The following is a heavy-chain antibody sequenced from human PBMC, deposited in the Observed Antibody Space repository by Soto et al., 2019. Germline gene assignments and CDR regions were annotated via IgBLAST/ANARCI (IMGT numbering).Heavy chain of an antibody. CDR1: GFTFGSHA. Sequence: GGSLRLSCAASGFTFGSHAMHWVRQAPGKGLEWVSGISWNSGSIGYADSVKGRFTISRDNAKNSLYLQMNSLRAEDTALYYCAKDLYSNYGDAFDIWGQGTMVTVSS. CDR2: ISWNSGSI. J-gene: IGHJ3*02. D-gene: IGHD4-4*01. CDR3: AKDLYSNYGDAFDI. V-gene: IGHV3-9*01.